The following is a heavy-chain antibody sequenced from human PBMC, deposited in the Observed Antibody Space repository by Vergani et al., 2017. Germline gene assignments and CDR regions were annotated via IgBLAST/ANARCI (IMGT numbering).Heavy chain of an antibody. CDR2: ISGSGGST. D-gene: IGHD2/OR15-2a*01. J-gene: IGHJ4*01. V-gene: IGHV3-23*01. CDR1: GFTFSSYA. Sequence: EVQLLESGGGLVQPGGSLRLSCAASGFTFSSYAMSWVRQAPGKGLEWVSAISGSGGSTYYADSVKGRFTISRDNSKNTLYLQMHSLRAEDTAIYYCVKEKIDLGSYFFDSWGHGILVTVSS. CDR3: VKEKIDLGSYFFDS.